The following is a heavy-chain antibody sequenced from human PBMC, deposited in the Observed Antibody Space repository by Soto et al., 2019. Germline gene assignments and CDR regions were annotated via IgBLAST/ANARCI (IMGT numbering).Heavy chain of an antibody. D-gene: IGHD6-19*01. CDR1: GGSISSSNW. Sequence: SETLSLTCAVSGGSISSSNWWSWVRQPPGKGLEWIGEIYHSGSTNYNPSLKSRVTISVDKSKNQFSLKLSSVTAADTAVYYCSGRVAGGCNGTTRFDFWGQGTTVTVSS. CDR3: SGRVAGGCNGTTRFDF. J-gene: IGHJ4*01. V-gene: IGHV4-4*02. CDR2: IYHSGST.